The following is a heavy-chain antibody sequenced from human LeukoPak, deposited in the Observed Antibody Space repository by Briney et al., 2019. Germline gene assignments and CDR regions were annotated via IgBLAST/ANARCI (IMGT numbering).Heavy chain of an antibody. D-gene: IGHD3-3*02. Sequence: GSLRLSCTVSGFTFGDYVMSWVRQAPGEGLEWVGFIRSKAYGGTTEYAASVKGRFTISRDDSKSIAYLQMNSLKTEDTAVYYCTRTLAYYYYMDVWGKGTTVTVSS. CDR1: GFTFGDYV. J-gene: IGHJ6*03. V-gene: IGHV3-49*04. CDR2: IRSKAYGGTT. CDR3: TRTLAYYYYMDV.